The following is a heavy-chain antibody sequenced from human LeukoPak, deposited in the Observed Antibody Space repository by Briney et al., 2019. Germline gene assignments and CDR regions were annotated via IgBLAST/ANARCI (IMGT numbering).Heavy chain of an antibody. J-gene: IGHJ5*01. Sequence: ASVKVSCKASGYTFYGYFIHWVRQAPGPRLEWMGRINPNTCYPNHAQNFQGRVTMTRDTYISTAYMELSRLTTDDTAVYFCARGQPYGNYNYFDSWGQGTLVTVSS. CDR2: INPNTCYP. D-gene: IGHD4-11*01. CDR3: ARGQPYGNYNYFDS. CDR1: GYTFYGYF. V-gene: IGHV1-2*06.